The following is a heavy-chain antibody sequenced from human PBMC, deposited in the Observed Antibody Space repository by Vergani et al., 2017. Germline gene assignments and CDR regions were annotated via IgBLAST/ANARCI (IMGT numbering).Heavy chain of an antibody. J-gene: IGHJ4*02. Sequence: EVQLVESGGGLVQPGGSLRLSCAASGFTFSSYWMSWVRQAPGKGLEWVANIKQDGSEKYYVDSVKGRFTISRDNSKNTLYLQMNSLRAEDTAVYYCAKTYYYDSSGYYSPFDYWGQGTLVTVSS. CDR2: IKQDGSEK. V-gene: IGHV3-7*03. CDR3: AKTYYYDSSGYYSPFDY. D-gene: IGHD3-22*01. CDR1: GFTFSSYW.